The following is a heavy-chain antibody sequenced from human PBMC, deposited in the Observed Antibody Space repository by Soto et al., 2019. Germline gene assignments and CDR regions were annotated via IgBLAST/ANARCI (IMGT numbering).Heavy chain of an antibody. D-gene: IGHD6-6*01. CDR3: AREGYSSSAGDYYYYYYMDV. V-gene: IGHV4-39*07. CDR1: GGSISSSSCY. CDR2: IYYSGST. J-gene: IGHJ6*03. Sequence: SETLSLTCTVSGGSISSSSCYWGWIRQPPGKGLEWIGSIYYSGSTNYNPSLKSRVTISVDTSKNQFSLKLSSVTAADTAVYYCAREGYSSSAGDYYYYYYMDVSGDGTTVTAP.